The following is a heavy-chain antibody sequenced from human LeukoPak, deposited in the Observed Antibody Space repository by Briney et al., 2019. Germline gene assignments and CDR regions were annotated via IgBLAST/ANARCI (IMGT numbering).Heavy chain of an antibody. V-gene: IGHV1-18*01. CDR2: ISAYNGNT. D-gene: IGHD3-3*01. Sequence: ASVKVSCKASGYTFTSYGISWVRQAPGQGLEWTGWISAYNGNTNYAQKLQGRVTMTTDTSTSTAYMELRSLRSDDTAVYYCARESITIFGVVNHHLDYWGQGTLVTVSS. CDR3: ARESITIFGVVNHHLDY. CDR1: GYTFTSYG. J-gene: IGHJ4*02.